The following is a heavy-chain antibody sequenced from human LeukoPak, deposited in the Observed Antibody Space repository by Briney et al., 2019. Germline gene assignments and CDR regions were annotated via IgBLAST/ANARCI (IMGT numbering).Heavy chain of an antibody. CDR1: GGTFSSYA. Sequence: SVKVSCKASGGTFSSYAISWVRQAPGQGLEWMGGIIPIFGTANYAQKFQGRVTITTDESTSTAYMELSSLRSEDTAVYYCARGEAVGGRRVFDYGGQGPLSTAPS. V-gene: IGHV1-69*05. CDR2: IIPIFGTA. D-gene: IGHD6-19*01. J-gene: IGHJ4*02. CDR3: ARGEAVGGRRVFDY.